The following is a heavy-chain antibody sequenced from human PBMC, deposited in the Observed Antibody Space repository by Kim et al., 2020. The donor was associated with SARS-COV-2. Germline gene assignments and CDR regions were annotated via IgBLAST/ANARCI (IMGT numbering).Heavy chain of an antibody. CDR1: GYTLTELS. V-gene: IGHV1-24*01. J-gene: IGHJ6*02. CDR2: FDPEDGET. D-gene: IGHD3-10*01. Sequence: ASVKVSCKVSGYTLTELSMHWVRQAPGKGLEWMGGFDPEDGETIYAQKFQGRVTMTEDTSTDTAYMELSSLRSEDTAVYYCATGWGWYGSGSYSTVTYGMDVWGQGTTVTVSS. CDR3: ATGWGWYGSGSYSTVTYGMDV.